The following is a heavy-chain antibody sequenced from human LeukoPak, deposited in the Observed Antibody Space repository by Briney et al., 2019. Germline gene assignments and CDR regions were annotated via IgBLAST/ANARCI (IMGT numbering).Heavy chain of an antibody. Sequence: GESLKISCKGSGYSFTSYWIGWVRQMPGKGLEWMGIIYPGDSDTRYSPSFQGQATISADKSISTAYLQWSSLKASDTAMYYCAGSIMVRGVIGWFDPWGQGTLVTVSS. J-gene: IGHJ5*02. D-gene: IGHD3-10*01. CDR1: GYSFTSYW. CDR3: AGSIMVRGVIGWFDP. CDR2: IYPGDSDT. V-gene: IGHV5-51*01.